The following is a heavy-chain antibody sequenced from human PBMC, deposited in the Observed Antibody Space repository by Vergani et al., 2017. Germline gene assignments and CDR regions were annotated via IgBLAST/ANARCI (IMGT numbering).Heavy chain of an antibody. J-gene: IGHJ4*02. CDR2: IQFDGSNK. D-gene: IGHD3-16*01. Sequence: QVQLVESGGGVVKRGGSLRLSCATSGFTLSNYDMQWIRQGPGKGLEFVAFIQFDGSNKYYADSVKGRFTLSRDFSKNSLYLQMNSLRTDDTATYYCAEHFRGWGINYWGQGTQVIVAS. V-gene: IGHV3-30*02. CDR1: GFTLSNYD. CDR3: AEHFRGWGINY.